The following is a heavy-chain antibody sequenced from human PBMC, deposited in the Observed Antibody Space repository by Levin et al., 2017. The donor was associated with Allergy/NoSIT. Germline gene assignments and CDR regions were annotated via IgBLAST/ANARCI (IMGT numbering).Heavy chain of an antibody. Sequence: GASVKVSCRVSGYSVTELSMHWVRQAPGKGLEWMGGFDPEDSQTISAQKFQGRVTMTEDTSTDTAYMELSSLRSEDTAVYYCASGSDSRGWYGGAFDIWGQGTMVTVSS. CDR1: GYSVTELS. D-gene: IGHD6-19*01. J-gene: IGHJ3*02. CDR3: ASGSDSRGWYGGAFDI. CDR2: FDPEDSQT. V-gene: IGHV1-24*01.